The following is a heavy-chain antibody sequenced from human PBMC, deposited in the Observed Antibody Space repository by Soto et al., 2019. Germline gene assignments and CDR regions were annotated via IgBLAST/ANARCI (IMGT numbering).Heavy chain of an antibody. Sequence: SLRLSCAASGFTFSSYAMSWVRQAPGKGLEWVSAISGSGGSTYYADSVKGRFTISRDNSKNTLYLQMNSLRAEDTAVYYCATHSNYNTGWFDPWGQGTLVTVSS. V-gene: IGHV3-23*01. J-gene: IGHJ5*02. CDR3: ATHSNYNTGWFDP. CDR2: ISGSGGST. D-gene: IGHD4-4*01. CDR1: GFTFSSYA.